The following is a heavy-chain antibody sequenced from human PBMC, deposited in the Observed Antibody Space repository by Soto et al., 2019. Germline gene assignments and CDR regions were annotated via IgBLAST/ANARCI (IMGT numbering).Heavy chain of an antibody. Sequence: GGSLRLSCAASGITFSAYYMSWIRQAPGKGLEWVSYISDSGSLTHYGDSVKGRFTISRDNAKASLYLQMDSLRAEDTAIYYCARALVLGVGALSQWGQGTLVTVSS. CDR1: GITFSAYY. V-gene: IGHV3-11*01. CDR2: ISDSGSLT. J-gene: IGHJ4*02. CDR3: ARALVLGVGALSQ. D-gene: IGHD1-26*01.